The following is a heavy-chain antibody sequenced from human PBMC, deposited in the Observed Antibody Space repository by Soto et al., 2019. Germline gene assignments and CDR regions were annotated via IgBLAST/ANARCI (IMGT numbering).Heavy chain of an antibody. CDR1: GVTFSSYR. J-gene: IGHJ4*02. CDR3: ARDPDLDY. CDR2: ISSSSSYI. V-gene: IGHV3-21*01. Sequence: LRLSSGVSGVTFSSYRMNWVRQAPGKGLEWVSSISSSSSYIYYADSVKGRFTISRDNAKNSLYLQMNSLRAEDTAVYYCARDPDLDYWGQGTLVTVSS.